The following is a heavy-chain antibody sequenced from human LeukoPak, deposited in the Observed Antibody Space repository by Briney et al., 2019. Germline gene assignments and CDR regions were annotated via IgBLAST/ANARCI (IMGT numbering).Heavy chain of an antibody. CDR1: GYTFTSYG. D-gene: IGHD3-10*01. CDR3: ARDDGATPESEVLLWFGELDY. CDR2: IGAYNGNT. V-gene: IGHV1-18*01. Sequence: ASVKVSCKTSGYTFTSYGISWVRQAPGQGLEWMGWIGAYNGNTNYAQKLQGRVTMTTDTSTSTAYMELRSLRSDDTAVYYCARDDGATPESEVLLWFGELDYWGQGTLVTVSS. J-gene: IGHJ4*02.